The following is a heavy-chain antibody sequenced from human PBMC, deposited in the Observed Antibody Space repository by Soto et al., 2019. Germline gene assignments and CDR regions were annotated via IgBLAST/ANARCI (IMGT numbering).Heavy chain of an antibody. Sequence: ASVKVSCKASGYTFTSYAMNWVRQAPGQGLEWMGWINTNTGNPTYAQGFTGRFVFSLDTSVSTAYLQICSLKAEDTAVYYCARDRGYSSSWPDQNQSNWFAPWAQGTLVPVSS. CDR1: GYTFTSYA. D-gene: IGHD6-13*01. CDR2: INTNTGNP. V-gene: IGHV7-4-1*01. J-gene: IGHJ5*02. CDR3: ARDRGYSSSWPDQNQSNWFAP.